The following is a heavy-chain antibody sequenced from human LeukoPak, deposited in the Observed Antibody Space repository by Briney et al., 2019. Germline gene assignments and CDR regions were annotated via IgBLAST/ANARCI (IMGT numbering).Heavy chain of an antibody. CDR3: ARDMWRYCSGGSCYSGGIDY. CDR1: GFTFSSYW. D-gene: IGHD2-15*01. Sequence: PGGSLRLSCAASGFTFSSYWMTWVRQAPGKGLEWVANIKQDGNEKYFVDSVKGRFTISRDNAKNSLYLQMNSLRAEDTAVYYCARDMWRYCSGGSCYSGGIDYWGQGTLVTVSS. CDR2: IKQDGNEK. V-gene: IGHV3-7*01. J-gene: IGHJ4*02.